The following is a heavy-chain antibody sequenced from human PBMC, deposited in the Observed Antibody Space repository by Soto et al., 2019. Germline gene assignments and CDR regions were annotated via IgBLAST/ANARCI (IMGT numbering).Heavy chain of an antibody. D-gene: IGHD3-10*01. CDR2: ISYDGSNK. V-gene: IGHV3-30-3*01. CDR3: ARSWSNGDRYSPYDAFDI. Sequence: PGGSLRLSCAASGFTFSSYAMHWVRQAPGKGLEWVAVISYDGSNKYYAYSVKGRFTISRDNSKNTLYLQMNSLRAEDTAVYYCARSWSNGDRYSPYDAFDIWGQGTMVTVSS. CDR1: GFTFSSYA. J-gene: IGHJ3*02.